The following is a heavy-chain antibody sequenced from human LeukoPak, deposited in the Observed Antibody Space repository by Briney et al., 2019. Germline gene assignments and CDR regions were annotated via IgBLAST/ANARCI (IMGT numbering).Heavy chain of an antibody. Sequence: SETLSLTCTVSGGSISGYYWSWIRQPPGKGLEWIGYIFYSGRTNYNPSLKSRVTMSVDTSKNQFSLKLSSVTAADRALYFCARLTSYSSRSFDYWGQGTLVTVSS. CDR3: ARLTSYSSRSFDY. V-gene: IGHV4-59*01. D-gene: IGHD6-13*01. J-gene: IGHJ4*02. CDR1: GGSISGYY. CDR2: IFYSGRT.